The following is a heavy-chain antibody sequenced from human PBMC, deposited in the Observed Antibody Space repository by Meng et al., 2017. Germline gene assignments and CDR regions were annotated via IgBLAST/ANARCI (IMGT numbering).Heavy chain of an antibody. Sequence: QVQRVESGAGVKKPGASCKVSCKASGYTFTTYAIHWVRQAPGQRLEWMGWINAGNSDTKYSQKLQGRVTITRDTSASTVYMEVSSLRSEDTGVYYCARAIAVSGTGRFDYWGQGTLVTVSS. V-gene: IGHV1-3*01. CDR3: ARAIAVSGTGRFDY. D-gene: IGHD6-19*01. J-gene: IGHJ4*02. CDR2: INAGNSDT. CDR1: GYTFTTYA.